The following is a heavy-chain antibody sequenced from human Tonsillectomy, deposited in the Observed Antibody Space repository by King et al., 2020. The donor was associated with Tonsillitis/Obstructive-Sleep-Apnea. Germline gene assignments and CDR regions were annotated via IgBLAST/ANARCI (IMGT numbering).Heavy chain of an antibody. J-gene: IGHJ4*02. CDR3: ARGQSDNWNYGCVFDY. V-gene: IGHV4-59*01. CDR2: IFYSGST. Sequence: VQLQESGPGLVKPSETLSLTCTVSGGSISAYYWNWSRQPPGKGLEWIGNIFYSGSTNDNPSLTSRVTISVDTSKNQFSLRLTSVTAADTAIYYCARGQSDNWNYGCVFDYWGQGALVTVSS. D-gene: IGHD1-7*01. CDR1: GGSISAYY.